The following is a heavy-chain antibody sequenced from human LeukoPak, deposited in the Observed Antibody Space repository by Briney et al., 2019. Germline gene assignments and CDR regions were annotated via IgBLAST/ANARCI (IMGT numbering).Heavy chain of an antibody. CDR1: GYPFTTYW. Sequence: GESLKISCQGSGYPFTTYWIAWVRQMPGKGLEWMGVIYPADSDTRYSPSFQGQVTISAHKSISTAYLQWSSLQASDTAIYYCVRKGASTWYLDFWGQGTLVTVSS. D-gene: IGHD2-2*01. CDR3: VRKGASTWYLDF. CDR2: IYPADSDT. V-gene: IGHV5-51*01. J-gene: IGHJ4*02.